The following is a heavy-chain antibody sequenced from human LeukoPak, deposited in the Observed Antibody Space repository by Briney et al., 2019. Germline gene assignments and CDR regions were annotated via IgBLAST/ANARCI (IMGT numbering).Heavy chain of an antibody. CDR1: GGSISGHY. Sequence: SETLSLTCNVSGGSISGHYWSWIRQPAGKGLEWIGRIYSSGSTNYNPSLKSRVTMSVDTSKNQFSLKLSSVTAADTAVYYCARDRGSLRRDYFDYWGQGTLVTVSS. V-gene: IGHV4-4*07. D-gene: IGHD3-10*01. CDR2: IYSSGST. J-gene: IGHJ4*02. CDR3: ARDRGSLRRDYFDY.